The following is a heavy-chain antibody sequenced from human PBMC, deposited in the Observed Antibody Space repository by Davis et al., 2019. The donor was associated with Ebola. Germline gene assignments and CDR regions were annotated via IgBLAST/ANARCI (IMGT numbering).Heavy chain of an antibody. CDR1: EFTFSNYD. Sequence: GESLKISCAASEFTFSNYDMSWVRQAPGKGLDWVSRISSNGATTHYADSVRGRFTISRDNSRNTLYLQMNSLRAEDTAVYYCAKAHVRFLEWLLLNGYFDYWGQGTLVTVSS. V-gene: IGHV3-23*01. J-gene: IGHJ4*02. CDR3: AKAHVRFLEWLLLNGYFDY. D-gene: IGHD3-3*01. CDR2: ISSNGATT.